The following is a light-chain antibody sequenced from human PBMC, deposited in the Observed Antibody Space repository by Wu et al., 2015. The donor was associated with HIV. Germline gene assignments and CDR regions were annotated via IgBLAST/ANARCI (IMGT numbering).Light chain of an antibody. CDR1: QSISNW. J-gene: IGKJ2*03. Sequence: DIQMTQSPSTLSASVGDRVTITCRASQSISNWLAWYQQKPGKAPKLLIYKASSLESGVPSRFSGSGSGTEFTLTISSPQPDDFATYYCQQYNSYSPYSFGQGTKLEIK. CDR2: KAS. CDR3: QQYNSYSPYS. V-gene: IGKV1-5*03.